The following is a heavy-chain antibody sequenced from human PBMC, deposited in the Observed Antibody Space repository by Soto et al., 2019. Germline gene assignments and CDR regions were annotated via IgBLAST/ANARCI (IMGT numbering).Heavy chain of an antibody. V-gene: IGHV3-11*01. CDR3: SRDYYGSGLRKWFDP. CDR1: GFTFSNYY. Sequence: QVQLVESGGGLVKPGGSLRLSCAASGFTFSNYYMSWIRQAPGKGLEWVSYISSSGSTIYYADSVKGRFTISMDNAKKSLYRLMNRLRAEVTDVYSFSRDYYGSGLRKWFDPWGQGTLVTVSS. CDR2: ISSSGSTI. J-gene: IGHJ5*02. D-gene: IGHD3-10*01.